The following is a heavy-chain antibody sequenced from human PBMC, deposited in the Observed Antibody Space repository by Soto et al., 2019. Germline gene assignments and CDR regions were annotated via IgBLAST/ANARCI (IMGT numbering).Heavy chain of an antibody. J-gene: IGHJ6*02. V-gene: IGHV1-69*11. CDR3: ARWPQPRYTADPYAVDV. CDR1: GGTFSSSG. D-gene: IGHD3-16*02. CDR2: IVPSLDTT. Sequence: QVHLVQSGTEVKKPGSSVKVSCKASGGTFSSSGFSWVRQAPGQGLEWMGMIVPSLDTTNYAQKFQARVTITADEATSTADMELRSLRSEDTAVYYCARWPQPRYTADPYAVDVWGQGTRVIVSS.